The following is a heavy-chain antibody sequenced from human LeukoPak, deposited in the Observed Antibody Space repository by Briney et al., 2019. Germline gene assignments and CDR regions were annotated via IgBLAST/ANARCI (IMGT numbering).Heavy chain of an antibody. CDR3: ARYSGSSYAWYFDF. CDR1: GDSISSYF. V-gene: IGHV4-59*01. J-gene: IGHJ4*02. D-gene: IGHD1-26*01. Sequence: SETLSLTCTVSGDSISSYFWSWIRQPPGKRLEWIGYIYYSGSTNYNPSLKSRVTISVDTSKNQFSLRLTSVTAADTAVYYCARYSGSSYAWYFDFWGQGTLVTVSS. CDR2: IYYSGST.